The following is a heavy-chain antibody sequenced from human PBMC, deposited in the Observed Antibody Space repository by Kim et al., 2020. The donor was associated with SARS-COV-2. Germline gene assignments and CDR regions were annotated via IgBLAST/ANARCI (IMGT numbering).Heavy chain of an antibody. D-gene: IGHD5-12*01. V-gene: IGHV3-33*01. CDR2: IWHDGSNK. Sequence: GGSLRLSCAASGFTFNSYGLHWVRQPPGKGLEWVAIIWHDGSNKYYADSVKGRFTISRDNSKDTLYLQMNSLSAEDTALYYCARNSGHDWRLDYWGQGPLVTVSS. J-gene: IGHJ4*02. CDR1: GFTFNSYG. CDR3: ARNSGHDWRLDY.